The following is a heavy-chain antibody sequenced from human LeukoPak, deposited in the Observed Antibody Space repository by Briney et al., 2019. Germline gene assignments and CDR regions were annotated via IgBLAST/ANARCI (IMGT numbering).Heavy chain of an antibody. J-gene: IGHJ4*02. V-gene: IGHV3-30*02. CDR1: GFTFSSYG. D-gene: IGHD6-13*01. CDR3: AKARRSSSSNYYFDY. Sequence: GGSLRLSCAASGFTFSSYGMHWVRQAPGKGLEWVAFIRYDGSDKYYADSVKGRFTISRDNSKNTLYLQMNSLRAEDTAVYYCAKARRSSSSNYYFDYWGQGTLVTVSS. CDR2: IRYDGSDK.